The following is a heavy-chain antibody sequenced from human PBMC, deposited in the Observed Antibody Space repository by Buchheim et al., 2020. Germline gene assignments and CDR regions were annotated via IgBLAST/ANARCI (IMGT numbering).Heavy chain of an antibody. Sequence: QLQLQESGPGLVKPSGTLSLTCAVSGGSISSSNWWSWVRQPPGKGLEWIGEIYHSGSTNYNPSLKSRVTISVDKSKNQFSLKLSSVTAADTAVYYCASAKYYDFWSGYYPTLYGMDVWGQGTT. J-gene: IGHJ6*02. V-gene: IGHV4-4*02. D-gene: IGHD3-3*01. CDR2: IYHSGST. CDR1: GGSISSSNW. CDR3: ASAKYYDFWSGYYPTLYGMDV.